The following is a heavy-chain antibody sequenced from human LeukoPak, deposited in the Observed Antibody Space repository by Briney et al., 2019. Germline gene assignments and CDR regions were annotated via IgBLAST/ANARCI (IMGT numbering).Heavy chain of an antibody. CDR1: GGTFSSYA. D-gene: IGHD7-27*01. J-gene: IGHJ6*03. Sequence: ASVKVSCKASGGTFSSYAISWVRQAPGQGLERMGWTNPNSGDTNYAQKFQGRVTMTRDTSISTASMELTNLRSDDTALYYCARAGTESKWGLPRADYYYMDVWGKGTTVTVSS. CDR3: ARAGTESKWGLPRADYYYMDV. V-gene: IGHV1-2*02. CDR2: TNPNSGDT.